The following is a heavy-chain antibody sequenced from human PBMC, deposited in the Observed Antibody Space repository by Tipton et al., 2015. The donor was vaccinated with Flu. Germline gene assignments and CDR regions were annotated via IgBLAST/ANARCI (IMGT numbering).Heavy chain of an antibody. Sequence: QLVQSGAEVKKPGASVKASCKASGYTFTGYYMHWVRQAPGQGLEWMGWINPNSGGTNYAQKFQGRVTMTRDTSISTAYMELSRLRSDDTAVYYCARVVVDYGGGFDPWGQGTLVTVSS. CDR3: ARVVVDYGGGFDP. CDR1: GYTFTGYY. J-gene: IGHJ5*02. CDR2: INPNSGGT. D-gene: IGHD3-22*01. V-gene: IGHV1-2*02.